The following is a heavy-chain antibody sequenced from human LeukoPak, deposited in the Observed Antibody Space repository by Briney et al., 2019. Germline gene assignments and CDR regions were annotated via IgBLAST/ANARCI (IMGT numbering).Heavy chain of an antibody. J-gene: IGHJ4*02. V-gene: IGHV1-46*01. CDR1: GYTFTRYY. Sequence: ASVKVSCKASGYTFTRYYIHWVRQAPGHGLEWMGIIDPSGGSRSYAQKFQGRVTITRDTSTSTVYMELSSLRSEDTAVYYCARDKSGTTQGDSDYWGQGTLVTVSS. CDR3: ARDKSGTTQGDSDY. D-gene: IGHD1-1*01. CDR2: IDPSGGSR.